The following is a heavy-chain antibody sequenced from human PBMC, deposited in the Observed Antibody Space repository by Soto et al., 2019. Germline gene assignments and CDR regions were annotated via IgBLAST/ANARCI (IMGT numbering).Heavy chain of an antibody. CDR2: ISYDGINK. V-gene: IGHV3-30*18. J-gene: IGHJ4*02. CDR3: AKDPPNDSSGYLPEQ. CDR1: GFTFSSYG. D-gene: IGHD3-22*01. Sequence: QVQLVESGGGVVQPGRSLRLSCAASGFTFSSYGMHLVRQAPGKGLEWVAVISYDGINKYYADSVKGRFTISRDNSKNTLYLQMNSLRAEDTAVYYCAKDPPNDSSGYLPEQWGQGTLVTVSS.